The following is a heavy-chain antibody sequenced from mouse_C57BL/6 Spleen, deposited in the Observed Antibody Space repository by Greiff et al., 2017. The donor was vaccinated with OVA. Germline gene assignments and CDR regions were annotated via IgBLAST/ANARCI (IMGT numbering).Heavy chain of an antibody. CDR1: GYTFTSYW. V-gene: IGHV1-61*01. J-gene: IGHJ4*01. CDR2: IYPYDSET. Sequence: QVQLQQPGAELVRPGSSVKLSCKASGYTFTSYWMDWVKQRPGQGLEWIGNIYPYDSETHYNQKFKDKATLTVDKSSSTAYMQLSSLTSEDSAVYYCARTNDYGGAMDYWGQGTSVTVSS. CDR3: ARTNDYGGAMDY. D-gene: IGHD2-4*01.